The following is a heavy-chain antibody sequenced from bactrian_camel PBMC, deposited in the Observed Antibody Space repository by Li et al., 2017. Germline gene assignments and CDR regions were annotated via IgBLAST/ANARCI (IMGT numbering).Heavy chain of an antibody. V-gene: IGHV3S1*01. J-gene: IGHJ4*01. CDR2: ISHGGGTM. D-gene: IGHD2*01. Sequence: QVQLVESGGGLVQPGGSLRLSCAADESDFSANLMSWVRQAPGKGLEWVSGISHGGGTMDYADSVKGRFTISRDNAKNTLYLQMNSLKTEDTAVYYCAAAPLYPGIQPLSDDEYNYWGQGTQVTVS. CDR3: AAAPLYPGIQPLSDDEYNY. CDR1: ESDFSANL.